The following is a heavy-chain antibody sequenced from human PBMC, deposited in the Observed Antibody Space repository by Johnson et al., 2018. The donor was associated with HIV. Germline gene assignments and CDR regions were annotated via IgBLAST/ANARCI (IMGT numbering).Heavy chain of an antibody. CDR1: GFTFSSYW. V-gene: IGHV3-7*05. CDR2: IKQDGSEK. Sequence: EQLVESGGGLVQPGGSLRLSCAASGFTFSSYWMSWVRQAPGKGLEWVANIKQDGSEKYYVDSVKGRFTISRDNAKNSLYLQMNSLRAEDTAVYYCASCEYSSPRGAFDIWGQGTMVTVSS. CDR3: ASCEYSSPRGAFDI. J-gene: IGHJ3*02. D-gene: IGHD6-6*01.